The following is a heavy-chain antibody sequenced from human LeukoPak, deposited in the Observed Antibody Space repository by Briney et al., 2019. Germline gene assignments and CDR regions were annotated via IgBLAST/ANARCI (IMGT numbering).Heavy chain of an antibody. Sequence: PVGSLRLSCAASGFTFSSDWMHWVRQAPGQGLGWVSRINTAGSSTNYADSVKGRFTISRDNAMNTMYLHLNSMRAEDTAVYYCARGVRGSYGTDLWGQGTLVTVSS. CDR2: INTAGSST. CDR1: GFTFSSDW. J-gene: IGHJ5*02. CDR3: ARGVRGSYGTDL. D-gene: IGHD1-26*01. V-gene: IGHV3-74*01.